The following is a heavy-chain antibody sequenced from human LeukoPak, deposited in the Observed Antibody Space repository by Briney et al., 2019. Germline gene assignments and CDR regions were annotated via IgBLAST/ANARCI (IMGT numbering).Heavy chain of an antibody. D-gene: IGHD2-15*01. Sequence: GVSLRLSCAASGFTFSSYSMNWVRQAPGKGLEWVPSISSSSSYIYYADSVKGRFTISRDNAKNSLYLQMNSLRAEDTAVYYCASGRYCSGGSCYMDYWGQGTLVTVSS. CDR3: ASGRYCSGGSCYMDY. J-gene: IGHJ4*02. CDR2: ISSSSSYI. CDR1: GFTFSSYS. V-gene: IGHV3-21*01.